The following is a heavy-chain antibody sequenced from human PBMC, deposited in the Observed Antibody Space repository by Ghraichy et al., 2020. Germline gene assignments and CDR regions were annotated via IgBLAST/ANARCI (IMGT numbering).Heavy chain of an antibody. V-gene: IGHV4-39*01. CDR3: ASDRGSTNWYFY. Sequence: TLSLTCTVSGDSISNENYYGGWIRQPPGKGLEWIGSFYSGSTNYNPSLKSRVTISVDTSKNQFSLKVTSVTAADTALYYCASDRGSTNWYFYWGQGTLVTVSS. CDR2: FYSGST. J-gene: IGHJ4*02. CDR1: GDSISNENYY. D-gene: IGHD6-13*01.